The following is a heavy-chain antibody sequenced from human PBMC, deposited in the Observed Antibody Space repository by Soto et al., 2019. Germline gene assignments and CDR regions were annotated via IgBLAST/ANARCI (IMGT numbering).Heavy chain of an antibody. D-gene: IGHD6-6*01. CDR2: IRSDEKIK. V-gene: IGHV3-33*01. CDR1: GSILINFA. J-gene: IGHJ4*02. Sequence: QVQLVESGGGLARPGGSRRLSCVAPGSILINFARTWVGQPPGKGREGGAVIRSDEKIKKYADSVRGRFAISRDNSKNTLYLQMTSLRAEDTAIYYCARGLRSVLDYWGQGTLVTVSS. CDR3: ARGLRSVLDY.